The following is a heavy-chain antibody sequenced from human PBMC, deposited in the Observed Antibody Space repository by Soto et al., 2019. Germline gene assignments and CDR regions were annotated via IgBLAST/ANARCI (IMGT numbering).Heavy chain of an antibody. V-gene: IGHV3-33*08. CDR2: ICYDGSNK. CDR3: ARDRRDY. J-gene: IGHJ4*02. CDR1: GFTFSAYW. Sequence: PGGSLRLSCAASGFTFSAYWMHWVRQAPGKGLVWVALICYDGSNKYYADSVEGRFTISRDNSKNTLYLQMNSLGAEDTAVYYCARDRRDYWGQGTLVTVSS.